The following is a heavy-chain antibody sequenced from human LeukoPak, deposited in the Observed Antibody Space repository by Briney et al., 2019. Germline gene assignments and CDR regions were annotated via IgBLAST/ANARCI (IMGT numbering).Heavy chain of an antibody. CDR1: GGTFSSYA. CDR3: ARDPYYYDSSGYSHFDY. CDR2: IIPIFGTA. J-gene: IGHJ4*02. Sequence: SVKVSCKASGGTFSSYAISWVRQAPGQGLEWMGGIIPIFGTANYAQKFQGRVTITADESTSTAYMELSSLRSEDTAVYYCARDPYYYDSSGYSHFDYWGQGTLVTVSS. D-gene: IGHD3-22*01. V-gene: IGHV1-69*13.